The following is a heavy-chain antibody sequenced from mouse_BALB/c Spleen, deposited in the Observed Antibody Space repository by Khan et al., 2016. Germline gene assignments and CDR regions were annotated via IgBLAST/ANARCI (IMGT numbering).Heavy chain of an antibody. CDR3: ARCRYYYGSSRYFEV. J-gene: IGHJ1*01. CDR1: GYTFTNYG. V-gene: IGHV9-3-1*01. D-gene: IGHD1-1*01. CDR2: INTYSGES. Sequence: QIQLVQSGPELKRPGKTVKISCKASGYTFTNYGINWVKQAPGKGLKWMGWINTYSGESTYADDFKGRFAFSLETSANTAYLQINNLKNEDTATYYCARCRYYYGSSRYFEVWGAGTTLTVSS.